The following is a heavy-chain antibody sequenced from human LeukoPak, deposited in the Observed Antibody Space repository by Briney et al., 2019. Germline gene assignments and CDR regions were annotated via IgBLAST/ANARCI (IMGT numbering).Heavy chain of an antibody. CDR3: ARRRYFDL. J-gene: IGHJ2*01. CDR2: IYYSGST. CDR1: GGSISSYY. Sequence: SETLSLTCTVSGGSISSYYWSWIRQPPGKGLEWIGYIYYSGSTNYNPSLKSRVTISVDTSKNQFSLKLSSVTAADTAVYYCARRRYFDLWGRGTLVTVSS. V-gene: IGHV4-59*08.